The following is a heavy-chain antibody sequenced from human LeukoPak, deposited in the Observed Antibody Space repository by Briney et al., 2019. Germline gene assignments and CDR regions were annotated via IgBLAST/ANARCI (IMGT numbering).Heavy chain of an antibody. CDR1: GGSISSYY. D-gene: IGHD3-3*01. CDR2: IYYSGNT. V-gene: IGHV4-59*08. Sequence: TSETLSLTCTVSGGSISSYYWSWIPQPPGKGLEWIGYIYYSGNTNYNPSLKSRVTISVDTSKNQFSLKLSSVTAADTAVYYCARRITIFGVAPPGSWFDPWGQGTLVTVSS. J-gene: IGHJ5*02. CDR3: ARRITIFGVAPPGSWFDP.